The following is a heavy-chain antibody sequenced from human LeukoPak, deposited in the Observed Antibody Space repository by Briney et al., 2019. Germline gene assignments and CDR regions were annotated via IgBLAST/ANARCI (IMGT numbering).Heavy chain of an antibody. D-gene: IGHD6-13*01. V-gene: IGHV4-39*07. J-gene: IGHJ2*01. Sequence: SETLSLTCTVSGGSISSDNYYWGWIRQSPGKGLEWIGTIDYSGRTYDSPSLKSRVTLSLDTSKNHFSLKLSSVTAADTAVYYCARGEAAAAADWYFDLWGRGTLVTVSS. CDR1: GGSISSDNYY. CDR2: IDYSGRT. CDR3: ARGEAAAAADWYFDL.